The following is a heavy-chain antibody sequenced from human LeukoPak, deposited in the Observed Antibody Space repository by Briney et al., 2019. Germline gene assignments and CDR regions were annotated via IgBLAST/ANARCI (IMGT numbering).Heavy chain of an antibody. CDR2: ISGSGGST. CDR3: AKEGGIAVPGTARYYFDY. Sequence: PGGSLRLSCAASGFTFSTYAISWVRQAPGKGLEWVSVISGSGGSTYYADSVKGRFTISRDNFKNTLFLQLKSLRAEDTATYYCAKEGGIAVPGTARYYFDYWGQGTLVTVSS. J-gene: IGHJ4*02. D-gene: IGHD6-19*01. CDR1: GFTFSTYA. V-gene: IGHV3-23*01.